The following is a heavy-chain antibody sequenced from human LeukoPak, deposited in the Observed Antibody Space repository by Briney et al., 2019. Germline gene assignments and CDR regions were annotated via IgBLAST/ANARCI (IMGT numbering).Heavy chain of an antibody. V-gene: IGHV4-4*07. CDR2: IYTSGST. D-gene: IGHD2-21*02. CDR1: GGSISSYY. Sequence: PSETLSLTCTVSGGSISSYYWSWIRQPAGKGLEWIGRIYTSGSTNYNPSLKSRLSMSIDTSKKQFSLKLRALTAADTAVYYCARCDPFYFDNWGQGTLVTVSS. CDR3: ARCDPFYFDN. J-gene: IGHJ4*02.